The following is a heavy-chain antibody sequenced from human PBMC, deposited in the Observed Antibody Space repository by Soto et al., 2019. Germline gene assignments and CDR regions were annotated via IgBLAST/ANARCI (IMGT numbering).Heavy chain of an antibody. CDR3: ARDRGNMVAIFHHYYGMDV. D-gene: IGHD3-3*02. J-gene: IGHJ6*02. CDR1: GYTFTGQY. V-gene: IGHV1-2*02. Sequence: ASVKVSCKVSGYTFTGQYMHWVRQAPGQGLEWMGWINPDSGDTKYAQKFQGRVTMTRDTSISTVYMELSRLKSDDTAVYYCARDRGNMVAIFHHYYGMDVWGQGTTVTVSS. CDR2: INPDSGDT.